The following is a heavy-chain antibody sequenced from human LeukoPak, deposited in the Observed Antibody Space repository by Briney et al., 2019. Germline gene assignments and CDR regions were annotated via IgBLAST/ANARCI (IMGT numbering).Heavy chain of an antibody. J-gene: IGHJ6*03. V-gene: IGHV3-21*01. CDR2: ISSSSSYI. CDR1: GFTFSSYS. Sequence: GGSLRLSCAASGFTFSSYSMNWVRQAPGKGLEWVSSISSSSSYIYYADSVKGRFTISRDNAKNSLYLQMNSLRAEDTAVYYCAREGSLVYYYYMDVWGKGTTVTVSS. D-gene: IGHD1-26*01. CDR3: AREGSLVYYYYMDV.